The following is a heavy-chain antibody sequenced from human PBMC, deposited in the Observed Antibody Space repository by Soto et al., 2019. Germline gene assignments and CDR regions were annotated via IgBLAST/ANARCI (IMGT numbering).Heavy chain of an antibody. CDR1: GDSVSSNSAA. J-gene: IGHJ5*02. V-gene: IGHV6-1*01. Sequence: PLQTLSLTCAISGDSVSSNSAAWNWIRQSPSRGLEWLGRTYYRSKWYNDYAVSAKSRITINPDTSKNQFSLQLNSVTPEDTAVYYCARGRVTMVRGVLNWFDPWGQGTLVTVSS. CDR3: ARGRVTMVRGVLNWFDP. D-gene: IGHD3-10*01. CDR2: TYYRSKWYN.